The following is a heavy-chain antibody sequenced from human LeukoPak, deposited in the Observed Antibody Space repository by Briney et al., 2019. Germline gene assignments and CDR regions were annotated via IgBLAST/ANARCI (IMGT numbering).Heavy chain of an antibody. V-gene: IGHV4-34*01. J-gene: IGHJ1*01. D-gene: IGHD6-13*01. CDR3: ARGYSSWYPGEYFQH. CDR2: INHSGST. CDR1: GGSFSGYY. Sequence: PSETLSLTCAVYGGSFSGYYWSWIRQPPGKGLEWIGEINHSGSTNYNPSLKSRVTISVDTSKNQFSLKLSSVTAADTAVYYCARGYSSWYPGEYFQHWGQGTLVTVSS.